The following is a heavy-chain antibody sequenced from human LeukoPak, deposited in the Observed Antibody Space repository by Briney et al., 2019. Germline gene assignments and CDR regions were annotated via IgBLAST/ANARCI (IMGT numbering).Heavy chain of an antibody. J-gene: IGHJ4*02. V-gene: IGHV1-18*04. CDR1: GYTFTSYG. CDR3: ARVVVVAATEAPYYFDY. D-gene: IGHD2-15*01. Sequence: ASVKVSCKASGYTFTSYGTNWVRQAPGQGLEWMGWITPYNGNTNYAQKIQGRVTMTTDTSTNTAYMELRSLTSDDTAVYYCARVVVVAATEAPYYFDYWGQGALVSVSS. CDR2: ITPYNGNT.